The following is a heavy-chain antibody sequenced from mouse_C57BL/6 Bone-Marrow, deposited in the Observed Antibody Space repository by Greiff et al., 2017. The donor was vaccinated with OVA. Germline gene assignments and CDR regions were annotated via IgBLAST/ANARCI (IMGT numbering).Heavy chain of an antibody. D-gene: IGHD1-1*01. V-gene: IGHV1-53*01. CDR2: INPSNGGT. J-gene: IGHJ3*01. CDR3: ARWGYYGGTWFAY. CDR1: GYTFTSYW. Sequence: VQLQQPGTELVKPGASVKLSCKASGYTFTSYWMHWVKQRPGQGLEWIGNINPSNGGTNYNEKFKSKATLTVDKSSSTAYMQLSSLTSEDSAVYYCARWGYYGGTWFAYWGQGTLVTVSA.